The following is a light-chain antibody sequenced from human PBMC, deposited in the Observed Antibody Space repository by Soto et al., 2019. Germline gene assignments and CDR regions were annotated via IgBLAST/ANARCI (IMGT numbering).Light chain of an antibody. V-gene: IGKV3-20*01. CDR1: QSVGIY. Sequence: EIVLTQSPATLSLSPGERATLSCRASQSVGIYLAWYQQKPGQAPRLLIYDASNRATGIPARFSGSGSGTDFTLTISRLEPEDFAVYYCQQYGSSWWTFGQGTKVDIK. CDR2: DAS. J-gene: IGKJ1*01. CDR3: QQYGSSWWT.